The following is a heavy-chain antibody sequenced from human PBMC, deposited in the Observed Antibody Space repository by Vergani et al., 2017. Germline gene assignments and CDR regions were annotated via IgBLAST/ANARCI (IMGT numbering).Heavy chain of an antibody. CDR1: GGSISSGSYY. CDR2: IYTSGST. CDR3: ARTIMVRGVILNSRPGYWYFDL. V-gene: IGHV4-61*02. Sequence: QVQLQESGPGLVKPSQTLSLTCTVSGGSISSGSYYWSWIRQPAGKGLEWIGRIYTSGSTNYNPSLKSRVTISVDTSKNQFSLKLSSVTAADTAVYYCARTIMVRGVILNSRPGYWYFDLWGRGTLVTVSS. D-gene: IGHD3-10*01. J-gene: IGHJ2*01.